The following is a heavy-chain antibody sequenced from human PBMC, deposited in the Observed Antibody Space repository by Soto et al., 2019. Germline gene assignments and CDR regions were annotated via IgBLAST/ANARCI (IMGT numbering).Heavy chain of an antibody. CDR3: ARGYGSGSYWAY. CDR1: GGSFSAYY. Sequence: PSETLSLTCAVYGGSFSAYYWSWIRQPPGKGLEWIGEINHGGSTNYNPSLKSRVTVSLDTPKNQFSLKLNSVTAADTAVYYCARGYGSGSYWAYWGQGTLVTVYS. V-gene: IGHV4-34*01. CDR2: INHGGST. J-gene: IGHJ4*02. D-gene: IGHD3-10*01.